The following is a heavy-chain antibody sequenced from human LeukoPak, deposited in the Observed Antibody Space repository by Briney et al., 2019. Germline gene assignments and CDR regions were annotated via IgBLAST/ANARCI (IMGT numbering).Heavy chain of an antibody. CDR1: GYTFTGYY. J-gene: IGHJ4*02. D-gene: IGHD2-21*02. CDR2: INPNSGGT. Sequence: ASVKVSCTASGYTFTGYYMHWVRQAPGQGLEWMGRINPNSGGTNYAQKFQGRVTMTRDTSISTAYMELSRLRSDDTAVYYCARDFDGAGDWNYLVYWGQGTLVTVSS. CDR3: ARDFDGAGDWNYLVY. V-gene: IGHV1-2*06.